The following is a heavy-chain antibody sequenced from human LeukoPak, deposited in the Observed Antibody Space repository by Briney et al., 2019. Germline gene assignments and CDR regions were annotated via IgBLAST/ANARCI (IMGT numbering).Heavy chain of an antibody. J-gene: IGHJ4*02. CDR3: AHIVGATEDY. V-gene: IGHV4-39*07. CDR1: GGSISSSSYY. D-gene: IGHD1-26*01. CDR2: IYYSGST. Sequence: SVTLSLTCTVSGGSISSSSYYWGWIRQPPGQGLEWIGSIYYSGSTYYNPSLKSRVTISVDTSKNQFSLKLSSVTAADTAVYYCAHIVGATEDYWGQGTLVTVSS.